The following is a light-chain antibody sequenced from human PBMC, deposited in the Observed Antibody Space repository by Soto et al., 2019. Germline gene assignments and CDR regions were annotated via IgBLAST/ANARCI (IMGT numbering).Light chain of an antibody. CDR2: DAS. V-gene: IGKV1-5*02. CDR3: QQYNPYSA. Sequence: SSYVEDIGTIICRASQTISRWLAWYQQKPGKAPNLLIFDASTLKTGVPSRFSGSGSGTEFTLTISSLQPDDFATYYCQQYNPYSAFCEVAKVEVK. J-gene: IGKJ4*02. CDR1: QTISRW.